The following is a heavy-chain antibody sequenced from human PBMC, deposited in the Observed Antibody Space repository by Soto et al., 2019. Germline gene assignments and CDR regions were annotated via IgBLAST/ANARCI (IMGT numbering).Heavy chain of an antibody. CDR3: AKGRVLDYCGGACYSFDY. CDR2: ISYDGSNK. CDR1: GFTFSSYC. D-gene: IGHD2-21*01. J-gene: IGHJ4*02. V-gene: IGHV3-30*18. Sequence: QSVGSLRLSCAASGFTFSSYCMHWVRQAPGKGLEWVAVISYDGSNKYYADSVKGRFTISRDNSKTTLYLQMNSLRAEDTAVYYCAKGRVLDYCGGACYSFDYWGQGTLVTVSS.